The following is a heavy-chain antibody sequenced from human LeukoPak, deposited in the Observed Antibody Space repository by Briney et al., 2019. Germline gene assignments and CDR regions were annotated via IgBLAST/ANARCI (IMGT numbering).Heavy chain of an antibody. V-gene: IGHV3-7*02. CDR1: GLTLSRFW. CDR3: SRHTSSWHAMDV. CDR2: IKQDGREK. Sequence: SGGSLRLSCTASGLTLSRFWINWVRQAPGKGLEWVANIKQDGREKYYVDSVKGRFTISRDNAKSSLYLQMNSLRAEDTAVYYCSRHTSSWHAMDVWGQGTTVTVSS. D-gene: IGHD6-13*01. J-gene: IGHJ6*02.